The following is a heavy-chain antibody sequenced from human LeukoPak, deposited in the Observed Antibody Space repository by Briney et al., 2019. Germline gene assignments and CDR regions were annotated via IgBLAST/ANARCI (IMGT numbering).Heavy chain of an antibody. V-gene: IGHV1-69*05. D-gene: IGHD5-18*01. J-gene: IGHJ4*02. CDR3: ARGTGYSYGLDY. Sequence: EASVKVSCKASGVTFSSYAISWVRQAPGQGLEWMGGIIPIFGTTNYAQKFQGRVTITTDESTSTAYMELSSLRSEDTAGYCCARGTGYSYGLDYWDQGTLVTVSS. CDR2: IIPIFGTT. CDR1: GVTFSSYA.